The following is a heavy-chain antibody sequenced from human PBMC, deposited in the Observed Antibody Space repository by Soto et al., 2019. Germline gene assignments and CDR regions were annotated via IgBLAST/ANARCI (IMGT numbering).Heavy chain of an antibody. CDR1: GYSFTSYW. D-gene: IGHD6-13*01. Sequence: AESLNTSCKVSGYSFTSYWIGWVLQMPGKGLELMGIIYPGDSDTRYSPSFQGQVTISADKSNNTLYLQMNSLRVEDTAMYYRVREPWGFSGTWYDYWGQGTLVTVSS. CDR2: IYPGDSDT. CDR3: VREPWGFSGTWYDY. V-gene: IGHV5-51*01. J-gene: IGHJ4*02.